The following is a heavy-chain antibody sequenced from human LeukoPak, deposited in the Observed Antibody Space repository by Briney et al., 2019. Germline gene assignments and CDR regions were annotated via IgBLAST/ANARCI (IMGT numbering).Heavy chain of an antibody. CDR1: GFTFSSYG. CDR2: IRYDGSNK. V-gene: IGHV3-30*02. J-gene: IGHJ3*02. CDR3: AKLMNYYDSSGYYYGAFDI. D-gene: IGHD3-22*01. Sequence: PGGSLRLSCAASGFTFSSYGMHWVRQAPGKGLEWVAFIRYDGSNKYYADSVKGRFTISRDNSKNTLYLQMNSLRAEDTAVYYCAKLMNYYDSSGYYYGAFDIWGQGTMVTVSS.